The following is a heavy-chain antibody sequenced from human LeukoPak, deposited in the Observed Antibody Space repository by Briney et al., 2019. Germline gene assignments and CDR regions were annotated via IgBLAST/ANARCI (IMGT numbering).Heavy chain of an antibody. CDR1: GDSISSYY. V-gene: IGHV4-59*01. CDR3: ARDRAWYYDFWSGESL. CDR2: IYYSGST. D-gene: IGHD3-3*01. Sequence: PSETLFLTCTVSGDSISSYYWSWIRQPPGKGLEWIGYIYYSGSTNYNPSLKSRVTISVDTSKNQFSLKLSSVTAADTAVYYCARDRAWYYDFWSGESLWGQGTLVTVSS. J-gene: IGHJ4*02.